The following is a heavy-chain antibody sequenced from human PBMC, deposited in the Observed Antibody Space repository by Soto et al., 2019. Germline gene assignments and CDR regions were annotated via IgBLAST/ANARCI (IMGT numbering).Heavy chain of an antibody. V-gene: IGHV3-48*01. Sequence: GGSLRLSCAASGFTFSSYSMNWVRQAPGKGLEWVSYISSSSSTIYYADSVKGRFTISRDNAKNSLYLQMNSLRAEDTAVFYCARDGGDSSSWYFAFDIWGQGTTVTVSS. J-gene: IGHJ3*02. CDR1: GFTFSSYS. D-gene: IGHD6-13*01. CDR3: ARDGGDSSSWYFAFDI. CDR2: ISSSSSTI.